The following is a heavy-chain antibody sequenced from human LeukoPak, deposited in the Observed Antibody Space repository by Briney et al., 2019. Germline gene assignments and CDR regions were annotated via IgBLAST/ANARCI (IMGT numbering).Heavy chain of an antibody. CDR2: INPNSGGT. CDR1: GYTFTGYY. CDR3: ARSAFGGVIADYYFDY. V-gene: IGHV1-2*02. D-gene: IGHD3-16*02. Sequence: ASVKVSCKASGYTFTGYYMHWVRQAPGQGLEWMGWINPNSGGTNYAQKFQGRVTMTRDTSISTAYMELSRLRSDDTAVCYCARSAFGGVIADYYFDYWGQGTLVTVSS. J-gene: IGHJ4*02.